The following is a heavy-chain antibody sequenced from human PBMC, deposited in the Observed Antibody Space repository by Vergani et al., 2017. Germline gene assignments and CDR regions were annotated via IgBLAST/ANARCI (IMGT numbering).Heavy chain of an antibody. CDR2: ITSGGTI. D-gene: IGHD3-16*02. V-gene: IGHV3-11*01. Sequence: QVQLVESGGGSVKPGGSLRLSCAASGFTFSDYYMSWIRQAPGKGLEWVSYITSGGTIYYSDSVKGRFTISRDNPMNSLYLQMNSLRAEDTAVYYCARANLITFGGIIVNWGQGTLVTVSS. CDR1: GFTFSDYY. J-gene: IGHJ4*02. CDR3: ARANLITFGGIIVN.